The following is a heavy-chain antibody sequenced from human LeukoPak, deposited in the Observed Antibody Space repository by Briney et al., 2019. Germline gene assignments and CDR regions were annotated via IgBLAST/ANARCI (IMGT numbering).Heavy chain of an antibody. CDR3: ARASTTVTTSGAFDI. Sequence: ASVKVSCTASGYTFTGYYMHWVRQAPGQGLEWMGWINPNSGGTNYAQKFQGRVTMTRDTSISTAYMELSRLRSDDTAVYYCARASTTVTTSGAFDIWGQGTMVTVSS. J-gene: IGHJ3*02. V-gene: IGHV1-2*02. D-gene: IGHD4-17*01. CDR2: INPNSGGT. CDR1: GYTFTGYY.